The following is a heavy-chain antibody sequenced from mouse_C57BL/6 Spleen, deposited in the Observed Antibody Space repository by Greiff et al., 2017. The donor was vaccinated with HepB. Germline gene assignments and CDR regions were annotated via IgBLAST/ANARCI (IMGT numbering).Heavy chain of an antibody. CDR1: GFTFSSYA. CDR2: ISDGGSYT. Sequence: EVQLQESGGGLVKPGGSLKLSCAASGFTFSSYAMSWVRQTPEKRLEWVATISDGGSYTYYPDNVKGRFTISRDNAKNNLYLQMSHLKSEDTAMYYCALYGSSYSYAMDYWGQGTSVTVSS. CDR3: ALYGSSYSYAMDY. D-gene: IGHD1-1*01. V-gene: IGHV5-4*01. J-gene: IGHJ4*01.